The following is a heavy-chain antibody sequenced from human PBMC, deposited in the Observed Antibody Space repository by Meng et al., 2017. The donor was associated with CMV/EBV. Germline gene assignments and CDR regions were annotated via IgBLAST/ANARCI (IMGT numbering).Heavy chain of an antibody. CDR2: IIPIFGTA. D-gene: IGHD2-2*01. J-gene: IGHJ6*02. V-gene: IGHV1-69*05. CDR3: AREVGYCSSTSCPYYYYYYGMDV. CDR1: GGTFSSYA. Sequence: SVKVSCKASGGTFSSYAISWVRQAPGQGLEWMGGIIPIFGTANYAQKFQGRVTITTDESTSTAYMELSSLRSEDMAVYYCAREVGYCSSTSCPYYYYYYGMDVWGQGTTVTVSS.